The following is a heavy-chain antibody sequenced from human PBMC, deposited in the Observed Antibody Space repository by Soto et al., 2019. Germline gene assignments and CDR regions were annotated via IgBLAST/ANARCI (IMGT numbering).Heavy chain of an antibody. V-gene: IGHV1-24*01. CDR1: GYTLTELS. CDR3: ATDAGKTYYDSSGYYYASFDY. Sequence: VKVSCKVSGYTLTELSMHWVRQAPGKGLEWMGGFDPEDGETIYAQKFQGRVTMTEDTSTDTAYMELSSLRSEDTAVYYCATDAGKTYYDSSGYYYASFDYWGQGTLVTVSS. J-gene: IGHJ4*02. D-gene: IGHD3-22*01. CDR2: FDPEDGET.